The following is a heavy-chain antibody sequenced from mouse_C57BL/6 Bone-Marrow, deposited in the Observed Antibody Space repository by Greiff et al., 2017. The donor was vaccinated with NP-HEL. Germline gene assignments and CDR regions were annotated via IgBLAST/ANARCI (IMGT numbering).Heavy chain of an antibody. J-gene: IGHJ2*01. D-gene: IGHD1-1*01. CDR2: IYPRSGNN. V-gene: IGHV1-81*01. CDR1: GFTFTSYG. CDR3: AGNLLLRPRY. Sequence: VQLQQSGAELARPGASVKLSCTASGFTFTSYGISWVKQRTGQGLEWIGEIYPRSGNNYYNEKFKGKATLTADKSSSTAYMELRSLTSEESAGDFCAGNLLLRPRYWGQGTTRTGSS.